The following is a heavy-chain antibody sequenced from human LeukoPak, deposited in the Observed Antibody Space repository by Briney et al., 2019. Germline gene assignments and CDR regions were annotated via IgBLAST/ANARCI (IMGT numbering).Heavy chain of an antibody. V-gene: IGHV1-18*01. D-gene: IGHD3-22*01. CDR3: ARPLSDYDSSGYYEAFSFDY. Sequence: AASVKVSCKASGYTFTSYGISWVRQAPGQGLEWMGWISAYNGNTNYAQKLQGRVTMTTDTSTSTAYMELRSLRSDDTAVYYCARPLSDYDSSGYYEAFSFDYWGQGTLVTVSS. CDR2: ISAYNGNT. J-gene: IGHJ4*02. CDR1: GYTFTSYG.